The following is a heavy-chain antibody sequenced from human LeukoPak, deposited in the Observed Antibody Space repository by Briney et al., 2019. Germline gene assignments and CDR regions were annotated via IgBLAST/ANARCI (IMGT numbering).Heavy chain of an antibody. CDR1: GGSISSYY. V-gene: IGHV4-4*07. J-gene: IGHJ4*02. D-gene: IGHD6-19*01. CDR2: IYSTGST. Sequence: SQTLSLTCTVSGGSISSYYWSWIRQPAGKGLEWIGRIYSTGSTKYSPSLESRLTLSLETSKDQFSLKLTSVTAADTAVYYCARGVVVAGLRYYFDSWGQGSLVSVSS. CDR3: ARGVVVAGLRYYFDS.